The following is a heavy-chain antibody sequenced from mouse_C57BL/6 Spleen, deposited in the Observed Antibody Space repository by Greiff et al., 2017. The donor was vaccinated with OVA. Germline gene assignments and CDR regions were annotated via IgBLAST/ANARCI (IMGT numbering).Heavy chain of an antibody. CDR3: ARDYGSVYWYFDV. J-gene: IGHJ1*03. CDR2: IYPGDGDT. D-gene: IGHD1-1*01. CDR1: GYAFSSYW. V-gene: IGHV1-80*01. Sequence: QVQLQQSGAELVKPGASVKISCKASGYAFSSYWMNWVKQRPGQGLEWIGQIYPGDGDTNYNGKFKGKATLTADKSSSTAYMQLSSLTSEDSAVYFCARDYGSVYWYFDVWGTGTTVTVSS.